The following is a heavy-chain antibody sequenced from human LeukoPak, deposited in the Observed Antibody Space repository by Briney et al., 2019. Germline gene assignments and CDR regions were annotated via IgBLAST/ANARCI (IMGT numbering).Heavy chain of an antibody. CDR3: ARVGRFYYYYGMDV. Sequence: SETLSLTCTVSGGSVSSGSYYWSWIRQPPGKGLEWTGYIYYSGSTNYNPSLKSRVTISVDTSKNQFSLKLSSVTAADTAVYYCARVGRFYYYYGMDVWGQGTTVTVSS. CDR1: GGSVSSGSYY. CDR2: IYYSGST. J-gene: IGHJ6*02. V-gene: IGHV4-61*01. D-gene: IGHD3-3*01.